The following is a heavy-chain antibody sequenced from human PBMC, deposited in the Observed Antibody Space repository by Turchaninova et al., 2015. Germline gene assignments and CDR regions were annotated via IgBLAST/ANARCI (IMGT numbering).Heavy chain of an antibody. CDR1: GFSLSTNGVG. J-gene: IGHJ5*02. Sequence: QITLKESGPTLVKPTQPLTLTCTFSGFSLSTNGVGVGWIRPPPEKALEWLALIYWDDDKHYSPSLKSRLTITKDTSKNQVVLTMTNMDPVDTATYYCAHRAYYCTGGSCFSAWGQGTLVTVSS. D-gene: IGHD2-15*01. CDR2: IYWDDDK. V-gene: IGHV2-5*02. CDR3: AHRAYYCTGGSCFSA.